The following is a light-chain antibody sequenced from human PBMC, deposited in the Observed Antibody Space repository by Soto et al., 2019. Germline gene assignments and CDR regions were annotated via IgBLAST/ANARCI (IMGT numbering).Light chain of an antibody. V-gene: IGLV4-69*01. Sequence: QPVLTQSPSASASLGVSVKLTCTLSSEHSRYVIAWQQQQPEKGTRYLMKLNNDGSHSKGAGIADRFSGSSSGAERYLTISSLQSEDEADYCCQTWGTGIQVFGGGTKLTVL. CDR2: LNNDGSH. CDR1: SEHSRYV. CDR3: QTWGTGIQV. J-gene: IGLJ3*02.